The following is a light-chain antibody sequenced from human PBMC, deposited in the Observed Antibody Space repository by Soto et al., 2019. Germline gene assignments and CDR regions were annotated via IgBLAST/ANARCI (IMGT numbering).Light chain of an antibody. CDR2: TAS. Sequence: EIVLTQSPGTLSLSPGERASLSCRASQSVSSNYLAWFQQKPGQAPRLLISTASSRATGIPDRFSGSGSGTDFTLTITRLEPEDFAVYYCQQYNDNWPTFGQGTKVEIK. CDR1: QSVSSNY. V-gene: IGKV3-20*01. CDR3: QQYNDNWPT. J-gene: IGKJ1*01.